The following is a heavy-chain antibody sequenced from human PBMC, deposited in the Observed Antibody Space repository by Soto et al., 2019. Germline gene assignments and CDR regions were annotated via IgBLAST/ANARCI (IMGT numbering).Heavy chain of an antibody. V-gene: IGHV3-64D*08. J-gene: IGHJ4*02. CDR1: GFTFSSYA. D-gene: IGHD3-10*01. CDR2: ISSNGGST. Sequence: GGPLRLSCSAAGFTFSSYAMHWVRQAPGKGLEYVSAISSNGGSTYYADSVKGRFTISRDNSKNTLYLQMSSLRAEDTAVYYCVIQEVLLWFGELSWSHDYWGQGTLVTVSS. CDR3: VIQEVLLWFGELSWSHDY.